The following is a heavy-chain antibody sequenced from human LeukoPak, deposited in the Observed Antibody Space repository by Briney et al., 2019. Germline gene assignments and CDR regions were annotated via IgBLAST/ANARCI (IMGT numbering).Heavy chain of an antibody. CDR1: GGTFSSYA. CDR3: AHMTTVSYYFDY. J-gene: IGHJ4*02. Sequence: SVKVSCKASGGTFSSYAISWLRQAPGQGLEWMGGIIPIFGTANYAQKFQGRVTITTDESTSTAYMELSSLRSEDTAVYYCAHMTTVSYYFDYWGQGTLVTVSS. CDR2: IIPIFGTA. V-gene: IGHV1-69*05. D-gene: IGHD4-17*01.